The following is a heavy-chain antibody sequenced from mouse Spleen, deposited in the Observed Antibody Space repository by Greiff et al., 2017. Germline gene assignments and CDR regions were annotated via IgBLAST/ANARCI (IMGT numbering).Heavy chain of an antibody. CDR3: ADGYYGPPFAY. J-gene: IGHJ3*01. CDR2: INPYNGGT. D-gene: IGHD2-3*01. CDR1: GYTFTDYY. V-gene: IGHV1-19*01. Sequence: EVKLQESGPVLVKPGASVKMSCKASGYTFTDYYMNWVKQSHGKSLEWIGVINPYNGGTSYNQKFKGKATLTVDKSSSTAYMELNSLTSEDSAVYYCADGYYGPPFAYWGQGTLVTVSA.